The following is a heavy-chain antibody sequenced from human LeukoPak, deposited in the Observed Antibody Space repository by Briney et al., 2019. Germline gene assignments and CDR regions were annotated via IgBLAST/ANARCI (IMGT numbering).Heavy chain of an antibody. CDR2: ISGSGGST. Sequence: RGSLRLSCAASGFTFSSYAMSWVRQAPGKGLEWVSAISGSGGSTYYADSVKGRFTISRDNSKNTLYLQMNSLRAEDTAVYYCAKEVWFGELLFHYFDYWGQGTLVTVSS. CDR1: GFTFSSYA. D-gene: IGHD3-10*01. CDR3: AKEVWFGELLFHYFDY. J-gene: IGHJ4*02. V-gene: IGHV3-23*01.